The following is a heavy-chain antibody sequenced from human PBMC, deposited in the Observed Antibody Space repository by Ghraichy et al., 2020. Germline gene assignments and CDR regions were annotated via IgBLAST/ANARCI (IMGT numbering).Heavy chain of an antibody. V-gene: IGHV3-21*01. D-gene: IGHD2-2*03. J-gene: IGHJ4*02. Sequence: SCAASGFTFSSYSMNWVRQAPGKGLEWVSSISSSSSYIYYADSVKGRFTISRDNAKNSLYLQMNSLRAEDTAVYYCARDWVDIVVVPAADWGQGTLVTVSS. CDR1: GFTFSSYS. CDR3: ARDWVDIVVVPAAD. CDR2: ISSSSSYI.